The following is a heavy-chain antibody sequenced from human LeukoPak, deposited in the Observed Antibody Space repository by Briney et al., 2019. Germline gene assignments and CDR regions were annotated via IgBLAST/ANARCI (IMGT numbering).Heavy chain of an antibody. J-gene: IGHJ4*02. V-gene: IGHV4-31*11. D-gene: IGHD3-22*01. CDR2: IYSTGKT. CDR3: AKGSYYDSSGSFYFDY. CDR1: GGSISSGGYS. Sequence: PSQTLSLTCAVSGGSISSGGYSWSWIRQYSGKGLEWIGYIYSTGKTFYNPSLKSRVSISVDTSKNQFSLKLSSVTAEDTAAYYCAKGSYYDSSGSFYFDYWGQGTLVTVSS.